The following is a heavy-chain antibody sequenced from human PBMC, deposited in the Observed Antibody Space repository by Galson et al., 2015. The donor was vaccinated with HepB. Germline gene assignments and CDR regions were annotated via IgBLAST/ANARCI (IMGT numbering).Heavy chain of an antibody. Sequence: SVKLSCKVFGYTLTELSMHWVRQAPGKGLEWMGGYDPEDGGAVYAEKFQGRVTMTDDTARDTVYMELTNLRSDDTAIYYCATPLYPNGLGVWGQGTAVTVSS. V-gene: IGHV1-24*01. CDR3: ATPLYPNGLGV. J-gene: IGHJ6*02. D-gene: IGHD5/OR15-5a*01. CDR1: GYTLTELS. CDR2: YDPEDGGA.